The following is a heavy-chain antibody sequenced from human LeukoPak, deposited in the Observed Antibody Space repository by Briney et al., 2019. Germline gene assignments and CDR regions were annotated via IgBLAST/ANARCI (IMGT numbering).Heavy chain of an antibody. CDR1: GGSISGNH. D-gene: IGHD6-19*01. CDR2: IYYSGST. CDR3: ARPVGKYSSGWFFDY. J-gene: IGHJ4*02. V-gene: IGHV4-59*08. Sequence: PSETLSLTCTVSGGSISGNHWSWVRRPPGKGLEWIGYIYYSGSTNYNPSLKSRVTISVDTSKNQFSLKLRSVTAADTAVYYCARPVGKYSSGWFFDYWGQGTLVTVSS.